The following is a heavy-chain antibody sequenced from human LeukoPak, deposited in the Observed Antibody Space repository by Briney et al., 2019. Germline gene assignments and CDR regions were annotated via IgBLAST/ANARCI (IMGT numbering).Heavy chain of an antibody. D-gene: IGHD3-10*01. CDR3: ARDGGIYYGSGSFPYYFDS. Sequence: PGGSLRLSCAASGFTFSSYSMNWVRQAPGKGLELVSSISSSSSYIYYADSVKGRFTISRDNVKNSLFLQVNSLRAEDTAVYYCARDGGIYYGSGSFPYYFDSWGQGTLVTVSS. V-gene: IGHV3-21*01. J-gene: IGHJ4*02. CDR2: ISSSSSYI. CDR1: GFTFSSYS.